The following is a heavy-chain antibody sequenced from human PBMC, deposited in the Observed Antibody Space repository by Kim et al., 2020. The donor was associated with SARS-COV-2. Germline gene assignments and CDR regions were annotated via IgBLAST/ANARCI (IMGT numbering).Heavy chain of an antibody. CDR1: GGSISSGDYY. J-gene: IGHJ4*02. Sequence: SETLSLTCTVSGGSISSGDYYWSWIRQPPGKGLEWIGYIYYSGSTYYNPSLKSRVTISVDTSKNQFSLKLSSVTAADTAVYYCARDNRADRDFDYWGQGTLVTVSS. D-gene: IGHD2-15*01. CDR2: IYYSGST. CDR3: ARDNRADRDFDY. V-gene: IGHV4-30-4*01.